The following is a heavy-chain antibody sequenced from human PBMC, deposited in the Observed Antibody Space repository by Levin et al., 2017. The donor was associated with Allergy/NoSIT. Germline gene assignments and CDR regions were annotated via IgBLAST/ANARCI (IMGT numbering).Heavy chain of an antibody. CDR2: IYYSGST. CDR1: GGSISSYY. J-gene: IGHJ3*02. CDR3: ARFYDGYAFDI. D-gene: IGHD2/OR15-2a*01. V-gene: IGHV4-59*01. Sequence: SETLSLTCTVSGGSISSYYWSWIRQPPGKGLEWIGYIYYSGSTNYNPSLKSRVTISVDTSKNQFSLKLSSVTAADTAVYYCARFYDGYAFDIWGQGTMVTVSS.